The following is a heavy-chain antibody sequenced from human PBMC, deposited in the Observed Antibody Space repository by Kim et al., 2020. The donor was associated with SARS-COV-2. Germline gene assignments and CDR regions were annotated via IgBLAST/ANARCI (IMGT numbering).Heavy chain of an antibody. CDR2: IYYSGRT. D-gene: IGHD5-12*01. J-gene: IGHJ6*02. V-gene: IGHV4-39*01. CDR3: ARQDNHFLVARDPYCYYYGMDV. CDR1: GGSISSSSYY. Sequence: SETLSLTCTVSGGSISSSSYYWGWIRQPPGKGLELIGSIYYSGRTYYNPSLKSRVTISVDTSKNQFSLKLSSVTAADTAVYYCARQDNHFLVARDPYCYYYGMDVWGQGTTVTVSS.